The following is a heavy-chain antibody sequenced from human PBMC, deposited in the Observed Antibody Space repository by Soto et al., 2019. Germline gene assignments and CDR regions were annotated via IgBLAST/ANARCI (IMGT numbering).Heavy chain of an antibody. V-gene: IGHV3-33*01. D-gene: IGHD2-2*01. CDR3: ARDAANYCSPTSCYD. J-gene: IGHJ4*02. Sequence: QVQLVESWGGMVQPGKSLRLSCAASGFNFSNYGMHWVRQAPGKGLEWVAVIYYDGSNRHYADSVKGRFTISRDNSKNTLYLLMNSLRPEDTAMYYCARDAANYCSPTSCYDWGQGTLVTVSS. CDR1: GFNFSNYG. CDR2: IYYDGSNR.